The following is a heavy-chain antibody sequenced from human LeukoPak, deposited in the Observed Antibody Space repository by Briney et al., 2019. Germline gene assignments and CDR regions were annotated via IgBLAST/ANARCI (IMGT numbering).Heavy chain of an antibody. Sequence: GGSLRLSCVASGFTFSRYDVHWVRQAPGKGLEWVAVIAYDGNNKIYADSVKGRFTISRDNSKNTLYLQMNSLRAEDTAAYYCARALATGVDYFDYWGQGTLVTVSS. J-gene: IGHJ4*02. CDR2: IAYDGNNK. V-gene: IGHV3-30-3*01. CDR3: ARALATGVDYFDY. D-gene: IGHD2-15*01. CDR1: GFTFSRYD.